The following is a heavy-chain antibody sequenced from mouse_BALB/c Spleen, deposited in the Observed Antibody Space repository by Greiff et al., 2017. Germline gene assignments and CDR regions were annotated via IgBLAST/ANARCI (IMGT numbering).Heavy chain of an antibody. J-gene: IGHJ3*01. CDR1: GFTFSSYA. Sequence: EVQLQESGGGLVKPGGSLKLSCAASGFTFSSYAMSWVRQTPEKRLEWVASISSGGSTYYPDSVKGRFTISRDNARNILYLQMSSLRSEDTAMYYCARPTMITTGAWFAYWGQGTLVTVSA. CDR3: ARPTMITTGAWFAY. CDR2: ISSGGST. D-gene: IGHD2-4*01. V-gene: IGHV5-6-5*01.